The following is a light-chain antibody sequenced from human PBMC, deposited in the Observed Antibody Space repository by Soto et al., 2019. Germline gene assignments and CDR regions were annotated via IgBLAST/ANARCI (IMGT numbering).Light chain of an antibody. CDR1: QDISNY. V-gene: IGKV1-33*01. J-gene: IGKJ3*01. Sequence: DIQMTQSPSSLSASVGDRVTITCQASQDISNYLNWYQQKTGKAPKLLNYDASNMEPGVPSRFSGSRNGTDFTVTMTGLKPEESGVYYCKQYGSSLFTVGHGTKVDIK. CDR3: KQYGSSLFT. CDR2: DAS.